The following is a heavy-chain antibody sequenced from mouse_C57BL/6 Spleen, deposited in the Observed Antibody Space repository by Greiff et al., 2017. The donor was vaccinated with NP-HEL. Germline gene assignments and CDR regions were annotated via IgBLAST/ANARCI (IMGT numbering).Heavy chain of an antibody. CDR2: IWSGGST. CDR1: GFSLTSYG. V-gene: IGHV2-2*01. Sequence: VQRVESGPGLVQPSQSLSITCTVSGFSLTSYGVHWVRQSPGKGLEWLGVIWSGGSTDYNAAFISRLSISKDNSKSQVFFKMNSLQADDTAIYYCARIPYDGYYVGYFDYWGQGTTLTVSS. J-gene: IGHJ2*01. D-gene: IGHD2-3*01. CDR3: ARIPYDGYYVGYFDY.